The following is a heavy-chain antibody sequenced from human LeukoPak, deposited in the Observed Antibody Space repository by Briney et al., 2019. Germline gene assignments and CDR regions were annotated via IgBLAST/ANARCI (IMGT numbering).Heavy chain of an antibody. Sequence: GGSLRLSCAASGFTFSSYSMNWVRQAPGKGLEWVSSISSSSSYIYYADSVKGRFTISRDNAKNSLYLRMNSLRAADTAVYYCARSGWFGELGFDYWGQGTLVTVSS. J-gene: IGHJ4*02. V-gene: IGHV3-21*01. CDR3: ARSGWFGELGFDY. CDR2: ISSSSSYI. D-gene: IGHD3-10*01. CDR1: GFTFSSYS.